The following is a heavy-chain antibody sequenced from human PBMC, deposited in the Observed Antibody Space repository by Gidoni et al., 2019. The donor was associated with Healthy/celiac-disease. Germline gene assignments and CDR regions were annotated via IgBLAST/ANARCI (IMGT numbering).Heavy chain of an antibody. D-gene: IGHD2-21*02. V-gene: IGHV4-39*01. Sequence: QLQLQESGPGLVKPSETLSLTCTVSGGYISSSSYYWGWIRQPPGKGLEWIGSIYYSGSTYYNPSLKSRVTISVDTSKNQFSLKLSSVTAADTAVYYCARVDVVVTATDAFDIWGQGTMVTVSS. CDR3: ARVDVVVTATDAFDI. J-gene: IGHJ3*02. CDR2: IYYSGST. CDR1: GGYISSSSYY.